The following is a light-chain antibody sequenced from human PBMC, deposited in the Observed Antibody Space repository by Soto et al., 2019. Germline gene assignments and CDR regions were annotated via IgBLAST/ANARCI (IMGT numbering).Light chain of an antibody. CDR3: CSYAGTNTFV. CDR1: SSDVGSYNL. J-gene: IGLJ1*01. Sequence: QSALTQPASVSGSPGQSITISCNGTSSDVGSYNLVSWYQQHPGKAPKLMIYEGNKRPSGVSNRFSGSKSANTASLTISGLQTEDEVDYYCCSYAGTNTFVFGTGTKVTVL. V-gene: IGLV2-23*01. CDR2: EGN.